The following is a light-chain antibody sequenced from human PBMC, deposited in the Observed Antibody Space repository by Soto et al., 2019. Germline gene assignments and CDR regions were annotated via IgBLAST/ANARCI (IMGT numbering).Light chain of an antibody. CDR3: QQYGSSFT. Sequence: EIVLTQSPGTLSLSPGERATLSCRVSQSVSSSYLAWYQQKPGQAPRLLIYGASSRATGIPDRFSGSGSGIDFTLTISRLEPEDFAVYYCQQYGSSFTFGQGTRLEIK. J-gene: IGKJ5*01. CDR2: GAS. V-gene: IGKV3-20*01. CDR1: QSVSSSY.